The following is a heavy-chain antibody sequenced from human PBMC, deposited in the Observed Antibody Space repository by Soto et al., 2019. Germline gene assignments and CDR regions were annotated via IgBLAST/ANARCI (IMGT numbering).Heavy chain of an antibody. CDR2: VYPDDSDT. Sequence: GESLKISCKGSEYNFINHWIAWVRQMPGKGLEWMGIVYPDDSDTRYSPSFQGQVTISADKSISTAYLQWSSLEASDTAMYYCARPTYCSSTHCSPFDYGGQGTLVTVSS. CDR1: EYNFINHW. J-gene: IGHJ4*02. V-gene: IGHV5-51*01. D-gene: IGHD2-2*01. CDR3: ARPTYCSSTHCSPFDY.